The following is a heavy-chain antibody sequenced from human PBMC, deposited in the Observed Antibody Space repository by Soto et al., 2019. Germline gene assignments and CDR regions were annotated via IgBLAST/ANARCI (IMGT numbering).Heavy chain of an antibody. D-gene: IGHD1-26*01. CDR1: GFTFSSHA. CDR3: ARYDEGGRDCDLGY. V-gene: IGHV3-30-3*01. CDR2: ISSDGSNK. J-gene: IGHJ4*02. Sequence: QVQLVESGGGVVQPGRSLRLSCSVSGFTFSSHAMHWVRQAPGKGLEWVALISSDGSNKYYADSVKGRFTTSRDNSKNTMYLQMNSLRVEDTAVYYFARYDEGGRDCDLGYWGQGALVTVSS.